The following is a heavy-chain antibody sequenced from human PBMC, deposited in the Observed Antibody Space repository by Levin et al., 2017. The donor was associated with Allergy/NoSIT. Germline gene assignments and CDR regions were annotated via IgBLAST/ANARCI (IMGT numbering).Heavy chain of an antibody. J-gene: IGHJ4*02. CDR1: GFTFNNAW. CDR3: AAGLGHTDFDY. Sequence: GGSLRLSCAASGFTFNNAWMSWVRQAPGKGLEWVGRIKSKTNGGTIEYAAPVKDRFTISTDDSKNTLYLQMSSLKTEDTAVYYCAAGLGHTDFDYWGQGTLVTVSS. V-gene: IGHV3-15*01. CDR2: IKSKTNGGTI. D-gene: IGHD6-19*01.